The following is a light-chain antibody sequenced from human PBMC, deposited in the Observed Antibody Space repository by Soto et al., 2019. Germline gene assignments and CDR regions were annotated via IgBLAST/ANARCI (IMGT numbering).Light chain of an antibody. CDR3: QQSYGTLRT. CDR1: QSISSY. V-gene: IGKV1-39*01. Sequence: DIQMTQSPSSLSASVGDRVTITCRASQSISSYLNWYQQKQGKAPKLLIYDASSLQSGVPSRFSGSGSGTDFTLTISSLQPEDFATYYCQQSYGTLRTFGGGTKVDIK. J-gene: IGKJ4*01. CDR2: DAS.